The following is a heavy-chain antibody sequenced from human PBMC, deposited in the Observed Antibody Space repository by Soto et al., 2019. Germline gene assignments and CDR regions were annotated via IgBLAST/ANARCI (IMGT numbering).Heavy chain of an antibody. D-gene: IGHD3-3*01. CDR2: INSDGSST. J-gene: IGHJ6*02. Sequence: QPGGSLRLSCAASGFTFSSYWMHWVRQAPGKGLVWVSRINSDGSSTSYADSVKGRFTISRDNAKNTLYLQMNSLRAEDTAVYYCARVLTITIFGVVAREHGMDVWGQGTTVTVSS. V-gene: IGHV3-74*01. CDR1: GFTFSSYW. CDR3: ARVLTITIFGVVAREHGMDV.